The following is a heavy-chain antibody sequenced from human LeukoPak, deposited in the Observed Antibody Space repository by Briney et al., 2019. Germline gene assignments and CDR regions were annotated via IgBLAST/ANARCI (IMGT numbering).Heavy chain of an antibody. J-gene: IGHJ2*01. CDR3: GRDQGSRHYPRYFDL. Sequence: ASVKVSCKASGYTFTAYGISWLQQAPGQRPEWLAWISPYTGDTKYAEALGGRLTVTRDTSTTTVFMQLRSLRSDDTALYFCGRDQGSRHYPRYFDLWGRGTLVTVAS. CDR2: ISPYTGDT. D-gene: IGHD3-3*01. CDR1: GYTFTAYG. V-gene: IGHV1-18*01.